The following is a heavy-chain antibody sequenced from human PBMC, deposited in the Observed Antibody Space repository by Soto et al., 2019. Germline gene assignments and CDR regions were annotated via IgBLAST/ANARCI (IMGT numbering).Heavy chain of an antibody. V-gene: IGHV3-30*18. Sequence: GGSLRLSCAASGFMFSNHGIHWVRQAPGKGLEWVAVISYDGSNKYYADSVKGRFTISRDNSKNTLYLQMNSLRAEDTAVYYCAKGLAYCGGDCPPIGYYYYGMDVWGQGTTVTVSS. J-gene: IGHJ6*02. CDR3: AKGLAYCGGDCPPIGYYYYGMDV. CDR1: GFMFSNHG. CDR2: ISYDGSNK. D-gene: IGHD2-21*02.